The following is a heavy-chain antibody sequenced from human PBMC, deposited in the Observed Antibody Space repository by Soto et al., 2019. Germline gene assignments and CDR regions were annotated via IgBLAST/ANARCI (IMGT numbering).Heavy chain of an antibody. D-gene: IGHD2-15*01. CDR1: GFTFSSYG. Sequence: PGGSLRLSCAASGFTFSSYGMHWVRQAPGKGLEWVAVISYDGSNKYYADSVKGRFTISRDNSKNTLYLQMNSLRAEDTAVYYCARDLRYCSGGSCYSRNWFDPWGQGTLVTVS. CDR2: ISYDGSNK. CDR3: ARDLRYCSGGSCYSRNWFDP. J-gene: IGHJ5*02. V-gene: IGHV3-30*03.